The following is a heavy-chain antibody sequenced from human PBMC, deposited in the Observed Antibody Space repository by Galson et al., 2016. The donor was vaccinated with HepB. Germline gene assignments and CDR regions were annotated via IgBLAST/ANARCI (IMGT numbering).Heavy chain of an antibody. J-gene: IGHJ4*02. Sequence: SLRLSCAASGFTFSSYWMHWVRQAPGKGLVWVSRINSAGSSDESSVSYADAVKGRFTISRDNAKNTLYLQMNSLRVEDTAVYYCARDRLTCACSGGGCYSAQDSWGQGTLVTVSS. CDR1: GFTFSSYW. D-gene: IGHD2-15*01. CDR3: ARDRLTCACSGGGCYSAQDS. CDR2: INSAGSSDESSV. V-gene: IGHV3-74*01.